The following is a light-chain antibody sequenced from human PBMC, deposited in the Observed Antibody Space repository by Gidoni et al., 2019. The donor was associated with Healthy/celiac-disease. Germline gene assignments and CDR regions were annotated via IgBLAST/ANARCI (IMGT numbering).Light chain of an antibody. CDR3: QQSYSTPPLWT. CDR1: QSISSY. V-gene: IGKV1-39*01. J-gene: IGKJ1*01. Sequence: TQSPSSLSASVGDRVTITCRASQSISSYLNWYQQKPGKAPKLLIYAASSLQSGVPSRFSGSGSGTDFTLTISSLQPEDFATYYCQQSYSTPPLWTFGQGTKVEIK. CDR2: AAS.